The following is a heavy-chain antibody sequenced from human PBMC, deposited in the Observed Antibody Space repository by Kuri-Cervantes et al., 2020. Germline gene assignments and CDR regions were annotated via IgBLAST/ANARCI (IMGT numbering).Heavy chain of an antibody. D-gene: IGHD6-13*01. CDR3: ARGVTTGYSSSWYQAHYYYYMDV. Sequence: SETLSLTCSVSGGSITTYYWSWIRQPPGKGLEWIGYISNTGSTDYNPSLKSRVTISVDTSKNQFSLKLSSVTAADTAVYYCARGVTTGYSSSWYQAHYYYYMDVWGKGTTVTVSS. CDR2: ISNTGST. CDR1: GGSITTYY. V-gene: IGHV4-59*01. J-gene: IGHJ6*03.